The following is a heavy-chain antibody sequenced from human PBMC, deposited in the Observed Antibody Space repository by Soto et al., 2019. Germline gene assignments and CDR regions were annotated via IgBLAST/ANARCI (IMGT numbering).Heavy chain of an antibody. CDR3: ARGPLHYYDSSGYYAVWYFDN. Sequence: GGSLRLSCAASGFSFSRYGMHWVRQAPGKGLEWVAIIWYDGSIKYYADSVKGRFTISRDNSKNTLYLQMDSLRAEDTAVYYCARGPLHYYDSSGYYAVWYFDNWGQGTLVTVSS. CDR1: GFSFSRYG. D-gene: IGHD3-22*01. V-gene: IGHV3-33*01. J-gene: IGHJ4*02. CDR2: IWYDGSIK.